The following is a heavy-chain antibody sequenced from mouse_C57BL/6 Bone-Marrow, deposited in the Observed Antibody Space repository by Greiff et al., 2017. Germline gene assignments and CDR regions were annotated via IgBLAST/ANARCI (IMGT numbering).Heavy chain of an antibody. CDR2: INPSSGYT. V-gene: IGHV1-7*01. Sequence: QVHVKQSGAELAKPGASVKLSCKASGYTFTSYWMHWVKQRPGQGLEWIGYINPSSGYTKYNQKFKDKATLTADKSSSTAYMQLSSLTYEDSAVYYWARRYYGSPHFDYWGQGTTLTHFDYWGQGTTLTVSS. CDR1: GYTFTSYW. J-gene: IGHJ2*01. D-gene: IGHD1-1*01. CDR3: ARRYYGSPHFDYWGQGTTLTHFDY.